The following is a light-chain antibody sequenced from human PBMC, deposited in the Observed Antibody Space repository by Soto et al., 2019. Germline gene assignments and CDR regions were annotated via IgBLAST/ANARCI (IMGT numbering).Light chain of an antibody. CDR2: DAS. J-gene: IGKJ5*01. CDR1: QSVSSY. V-gene: IGKV3-11*01. Sequence: PGERATLSCGASQSVSSYLAWYQQKPGQAPRLLIYDASNRATGIPARFSGSGSGTDFTLTINSLEPEDSAVYYCQQRSNWPSITFGQGTRLEIK. CDR3: QQRSNWPSIT.